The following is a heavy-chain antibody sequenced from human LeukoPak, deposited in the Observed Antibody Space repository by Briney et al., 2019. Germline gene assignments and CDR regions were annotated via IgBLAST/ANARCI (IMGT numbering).Heavy chain of an antibody. CDR3: ASRGLKPYSSSSSERRERRTYYYYYYMDV. V-gene: IGHV1-2*02. J-gene: IGHJ6*03. D-gene: IGHD6-6*01. CDR1: GYTFTGYY. Sequence: ASVKVSCKASGYTFTGYYMHWVRQAPGQGLEWMGWINPNSGGTNYAQKFQGRVTMTRDTSISTAYMELSRLRSDDTAVYYCASRGLKPYSSSSSERRERRTYYYYYYMDVWGKGTTVTVSS. CDR2: INPNSGGT.